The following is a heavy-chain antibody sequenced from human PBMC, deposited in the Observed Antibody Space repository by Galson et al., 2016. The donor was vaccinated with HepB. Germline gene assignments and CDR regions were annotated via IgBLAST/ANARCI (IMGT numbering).Heavy chain of an antibody. CDR2: VYDSDYP. D-gene: IGHD6-19*01. CDR3: AGGLYSSGWPKGDY. J-gene: IGHJ4*02. Sequence: SLRLSCAASGFTVSRNYMGWVRQTPGKGLEWVSFVYDSDYPYYADSGRGRFTISEDHSKNTVYLQMNSLRAEDTAVYYCAGGLYSSGWPKGDYWGQGSLVTVSS. V-gene: IGHV3-53*01. CDR1: GFTVSRNY.